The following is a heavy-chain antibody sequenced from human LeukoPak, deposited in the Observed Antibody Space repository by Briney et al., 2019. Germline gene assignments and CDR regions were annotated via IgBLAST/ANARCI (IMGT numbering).Heavy chain of an antibody. CDR1: GGSISSYY. J-gene: IGHJ6*03. Sequence: NPSETLSLTCTVSGGSISSYYWSWIRQPPGKGLEWMGYIYYSGSTNYNPSLKSRVTISVDTSKNQFSLKLSSVTAADTAVYYCARTSAVLDYDFWSGYPHYYYYYMDVWGKGTTVTVSS. CDR3: ARTSAVLDYDFWSGYPHYYYYYMDV. V-gene: IGHV4-59*01. CDR2: IYYSGST. D-gene: IGHD3-3*01.